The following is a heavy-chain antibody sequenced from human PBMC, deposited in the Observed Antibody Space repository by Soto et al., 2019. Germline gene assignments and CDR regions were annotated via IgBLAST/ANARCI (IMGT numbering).Heavy chain of an antibody. CDR1: GFTFSSYA. J-gene: IGHJ6*02. CDR3: ARGDRQKYYDFWSGYNYYYYGMDV. Sequence: LRLSCAASGFTFSSYAMHWARQAPGKGLEWVAVISYDGSNKYYADSVKGRFTISRDNSKNTLYLQMNSLRAEDTAVYYCARGDRQKYYDFWSGYNYYYYGMDVWGQGTTVTVSS. D-gene: IGHD3-3*01. V-gene: IGHV3-30-3*01. CDR2: ISYDGSNK.